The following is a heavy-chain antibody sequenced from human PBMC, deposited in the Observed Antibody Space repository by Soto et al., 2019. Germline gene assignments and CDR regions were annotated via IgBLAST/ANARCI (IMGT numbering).Heavy chain of an antibody. J-gene: IGHJ6*02. D-gene: IGHD3-10*01. CDR1: GYTFTSYG. CDR2: FNPNNGNT. CDR3: ARDPPRLFWFGESAGDYYYGMDV. Sequence: QVQLVQSGAEVKKPGASVKVSCKASGYTFTSYGITWVRQAPGQGLEWMGWFNPNNGNTNYAQKLQGRVTMTTDTSTSTAYMELRSLRSDDTAVYYCARDPPRLFWFGESAGDYYYGMDVWGQGTTVTVSS. V-gene: IGHV1-18*04.